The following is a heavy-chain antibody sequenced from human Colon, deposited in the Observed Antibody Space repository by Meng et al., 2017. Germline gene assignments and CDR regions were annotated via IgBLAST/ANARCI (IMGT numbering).Heavy chain of an antibody. CDR1: GFIFSSYT. Sequence: GESLKISCAASGFIFSSYTMNWVRQAPGKGLEWVSSFSGSGDRKYYADSVKDRFTISRNDSNNTLYLQMNSLRADDTAVYYCVRESHGRGGYNWFDHWGQGTLVTVSS. V-gene: IGHV3-23*01. CDR2: FSGSGDRK. CDR3: VRESHGRGGYNWFDH. J-gene: IGHJ5*02. D-gene: IGHD3-16*01.